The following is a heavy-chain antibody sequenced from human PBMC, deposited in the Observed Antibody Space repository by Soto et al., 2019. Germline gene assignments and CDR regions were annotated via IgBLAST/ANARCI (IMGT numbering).Heavy chain of an antibody. V-gene: IGHV4-59*08. D-gene: IGHD3-22*01. CDR1: GGPIRSYY. Sequence: SETLSLTCTVSGGPIRSYYWSWIRQSPGKGLEWIGSIFYSGSTNYNPSLKSQVTISVDTSKSQFTLNLNSVTAADTAVYYCARQGSYYESRAHPNTIFDYPGQGALVTLPS. CDR2: IFYSGST. CDR3: ARQGSYYESRAHPNTIFDY. J-gene: IGHJ4*02.